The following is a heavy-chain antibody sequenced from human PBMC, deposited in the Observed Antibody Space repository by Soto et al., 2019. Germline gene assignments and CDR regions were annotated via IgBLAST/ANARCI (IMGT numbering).Heavy chain of an antibody. Sequence: QVQLVQSGGEVKKPGASVKVSCKASGYIFSNYGITWVRQAPGRGLEWMGYISVYNGNTNYGQKFQGRVTMTTDTSTMTAYLGLGSLRSDDTPVYSCATALMGVHTVEYWCQGTLVTVSS. V-gene: IGHV1-18*01. J-gene: IGHJ4*02. CDR3: ATALMGVHTVEY. CDR2: ISVYNGNT. CDR1: GYIFSNYG.